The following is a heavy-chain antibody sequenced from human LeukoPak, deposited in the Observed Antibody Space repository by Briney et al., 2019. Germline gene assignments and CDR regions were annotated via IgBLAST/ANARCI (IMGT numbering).Heavy chain of an antibody. CDR1: GGSISSYY. Sequence: SSETLSLTCTVSGGSISSYYWSWIRRPPGKGLEWIGYIYYSGTTYYNPPLKSRVTISVDTSKNQFSLKLSSVTAADTTVYYCARGSLAYYYYSMDVWGKGTTVTVSS. V-gene: IGHV4-59*01. CDR3: ARGSLAYYYYSMDV. D-gene: IGHD3-16*01. J-gene: IGHJ6*03. CDR2: IYYSGTT.